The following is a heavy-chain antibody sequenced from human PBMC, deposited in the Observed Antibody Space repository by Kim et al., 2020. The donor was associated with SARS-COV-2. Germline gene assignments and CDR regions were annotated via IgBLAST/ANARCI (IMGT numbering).Heavy chain of an antibody. Sequence: ASVKVSCKVSGYTLTELSMHWVRQAPGKGLEWMGGFDPEDGETIYAQKFQGRVTMTEDTSTDTAYMELSSLRSEDTAVYYCATDYYYGSGSYYPYYFDYWGQGTLVTVSS. CDR2: FDPEDGET. V-gene: IGHV1-24*01. J-gene: IGHJ4*02. CDR3: ATDYYYGSGSYYPYYFDY. D-gene: IGHD3-10*01. CDR1: GYTLTELS.